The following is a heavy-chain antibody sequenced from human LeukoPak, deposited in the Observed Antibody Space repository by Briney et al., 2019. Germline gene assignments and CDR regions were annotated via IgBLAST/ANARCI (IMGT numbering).Heavy chain of an antibody. J-gene: IGHJ3*02. CDR3: ATPYSGSYYSDAFDI. Sequence: GESLKISCKASGYSFTTYWIGWVRQMPGKGLEWMGIIYPGDSDTRYSPSFQGQVTISADKSISTAYLQWSSLKASDTAMYYCATPYSGSYYSDAFDIRGQGTMVTVSS. CDR2: IYPGDSDT. CDR1: GYSFTTYW. D-gene: IGHD1-26*01. V-gene: IGHV5-51*01.